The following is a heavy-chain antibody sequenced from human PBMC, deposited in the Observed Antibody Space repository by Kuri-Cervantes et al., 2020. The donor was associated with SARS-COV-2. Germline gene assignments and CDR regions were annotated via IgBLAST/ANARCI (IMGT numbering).Heavy chain of an antibody. CDR1: GFTFSSYS. D-gene: IGHD3-22*01. Sequence: GGSLRLSCAASGFTFSSYSMNWVRQAPGKGLEWVTVISYDGSNKYYADSVKGRFTISRDNSKNTLYLQMNSLRAEDTAVYYCARDYDSSGHMLDYWGQGTLVTVSS. CDR2: ISYDGSNK. CDR3: ARDYDSSGHMLDY. J-gene: IGHJ4*02. V-gene: IGHV3-30*03.